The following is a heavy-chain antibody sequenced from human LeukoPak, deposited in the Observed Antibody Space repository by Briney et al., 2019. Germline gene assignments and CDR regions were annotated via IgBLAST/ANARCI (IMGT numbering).Heavy chain of an antibody. J-gene: IGHJ1*01. D-gene: IGHD1-14*01. CDR1: GLTLNSKY. CDR3: TGDVYQH. V-gene: IGHV3-53*01. Sequence: GGSLRLSCAASGLTLNSKYMSWVRQAPGKGLEWVSIIYSGGSTNYADSVKGRFTISRDNSKNTVYLQMNSLRAEDTAVYYCTGDVYQHWGQGTLVTVSS. CDR2: IYSGGST.